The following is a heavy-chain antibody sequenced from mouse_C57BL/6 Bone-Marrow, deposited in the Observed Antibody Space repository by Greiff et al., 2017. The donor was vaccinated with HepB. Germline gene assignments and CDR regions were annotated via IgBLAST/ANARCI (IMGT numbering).Heavy chain of an antibody. CDR2: INPHNGGT. J-gene: IGHJ3*01. CDR3: ARNQTWFAY. CDR1: GYTFTDYY. V-gene: IGHV1-19*01. Sequence: VQLQQSGPVLVKPGASVKMSCKASGYTFTDYYMNWVKQSHGKSLEWIGVINPHNGGTSYNQKFKGKATLTVDKSSSTAYMELNSLTSEDSAVYYCARNQTWFAYWGQGTLVTVSA.